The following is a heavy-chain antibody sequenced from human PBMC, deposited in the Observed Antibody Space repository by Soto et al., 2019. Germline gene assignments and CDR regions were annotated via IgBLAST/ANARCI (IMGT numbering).Heavy chain of an antibody. CDR1: GGSIRSGGYS. V-gene: IGHV4-30-2*01. CDR2: IYHSGGT. D-gene: IGHD3-22*01. CDR3: SRSGSSGYYLDY. J-gene: IGHJ4*02. Sequence: SETLSLTCAVSGGSIRSGGYSWSWIRQPPGKGLEWIGYIYHSGGTYYNPSLKSRVTISVDRSKNQFSLKLSSVTAADTAVFYFSRSGSSGYYLDYWGQGTLVTVSA.